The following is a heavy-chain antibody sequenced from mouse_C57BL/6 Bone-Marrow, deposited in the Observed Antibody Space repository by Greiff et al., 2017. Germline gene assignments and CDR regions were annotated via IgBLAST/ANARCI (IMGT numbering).Heavy chain of an antibody. CDR3: ARWWYFDV. Sequence: QVQLQQSGAELAKPGASVKLSCKASGYTFTSYWMHWVKQRPGQGLEWIGYINPSSGYTKYNQKFKDKATLTADKSSSTAYMQLSCLTYEVSAVYSCARWWYFDVWGTGTTVTVSS. CDR2: INPSSGYT. J-gene: IGHJ1*03. V-gene: IGHV1-7*01. CDR1: GYTFTSYW.